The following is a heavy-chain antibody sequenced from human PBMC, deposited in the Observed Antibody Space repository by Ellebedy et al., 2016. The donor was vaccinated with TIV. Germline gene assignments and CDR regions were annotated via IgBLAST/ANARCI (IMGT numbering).Heavy chain of an antibody. Sequence: ASVKVSCXTSGCTFTSYGISWVRQAPGQGLEWMGWISAYNGNTNYAQKFQGRVTITADKSTSTAYMELSSLRSEDTAVYYCARGMGATFDYWGQGTLVTVSS. CDR3: ARGMGATFDY. J-gene: IGHJ4*02. D-gene: IGHD1-26*01. CDR1: GCTFTSYG. V-gene: IGHV1-18*01. CDR2: ISAYNGNT.